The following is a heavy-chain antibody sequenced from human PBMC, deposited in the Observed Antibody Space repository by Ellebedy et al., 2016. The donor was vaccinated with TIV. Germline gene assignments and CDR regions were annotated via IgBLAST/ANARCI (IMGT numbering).Heavy chain of an antibody. J-gene: IGHJ3*02. V-gene: IGHV1-2*04. CDR1: GYTFTSYY. D-gene: IGHD2-21*02. CDR3: ARSYCGGDCYGDAFDI. CDR2: INPNRGGT. Sequence: ASVKVSCKASGYTFTSYYMHWVRQAPGQGLEWMGWINPNRGGTTYAQKFQGWVTMTRDTSISTAYMELSRLRSDDTAVYYCARSYCGGDCYGDAFDIWGQGTMVTVSS.